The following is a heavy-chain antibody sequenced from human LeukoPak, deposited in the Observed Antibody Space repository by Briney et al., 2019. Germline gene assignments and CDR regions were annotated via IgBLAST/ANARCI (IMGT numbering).Heavy chain of an antibody. CDR3: ARQHYYDSSGYYCLDY. CDR2: IYPGDSDT. D-gene: IGHD3-22*01. V-gene: IGHV5-51*01. Sequence: GESLKISCKGSGYSFTIYWIGWVRQMPGKGLKCMGIIYPGDSDTRYSPSFQDQVTISADKSISTAYLQWSSLKASDTAMYHCARQHYYDSSGYYCLDYWGQGTLVTVSS. J-gene: IGHJ4*02. CDR1: GYSFTIYW.